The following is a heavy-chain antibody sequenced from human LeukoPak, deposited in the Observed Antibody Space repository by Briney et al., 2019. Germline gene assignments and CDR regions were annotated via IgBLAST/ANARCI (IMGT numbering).Heavy chain of an antibody. D-gene: IGHD2-15*01. CDR1: GYTFTSYA. CDR3: ARGQYCSGGSCYKSSTLQH. V-gene: IGHV1-3*01. CDR2: INAGNGNT. J-gene: IGHJ1*01. Sequence: ASVKVSYKASGYTFTSYAMHWVRQAPGQRLEWMGWINAGNGNTKYSQKFQGRVTITRDTSASTAYMELSSLRSEDTAVYYCARGQYCSGGSCYKSSTLQHWGQGTLVTVSS.